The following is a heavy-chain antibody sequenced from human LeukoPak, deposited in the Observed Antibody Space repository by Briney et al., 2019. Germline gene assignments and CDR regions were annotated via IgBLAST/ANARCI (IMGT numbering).Heavy chain of an antibody. D-gene: IGHD3-3*01. J-gene: IGHJ6*03. CDR3: ARDSQRDFWSGSNPSPSYYMDV. V-gene: IGHV1-69*05. CDR1: GGTFSSYA. CDR2: IIPIFGTA. Sequence: ASVKVSCKASGGTFSSYAISWVRQAPGQGLEWMGGIIPIFGTANYAQKFQGRVTITTDESTSTAYMELSSLRSEDTAVYYCARDSQRDFWSGSNPSPSYYMDVWGKGTTVTVSS.